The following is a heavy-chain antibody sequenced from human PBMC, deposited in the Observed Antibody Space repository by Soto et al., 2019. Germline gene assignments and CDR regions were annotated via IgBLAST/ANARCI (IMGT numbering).Heavy chain of an antibody. CDR2: IYYSGST. J-gene: IGHJ5*02. CDR1: GGSISSYY. Sequence: SETLSLTCTVSGGSISSYYWRWIRQPPGKGLEWIGYIYYSGSTNYNPSLKSRVTISVDTSKNQFSLKLSSVTAADTAVYYCARHGLVYHSPKDRWFDPWGQETLLTVSS. CDR3: ARHGLVYHSPKDRWFDP. V-gene: IGHV4-59*08. D-gene: IGHD2-2*01.